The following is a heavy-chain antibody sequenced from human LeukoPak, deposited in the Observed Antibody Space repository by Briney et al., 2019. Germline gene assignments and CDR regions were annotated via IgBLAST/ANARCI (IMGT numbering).Heavy chain of an antibody. CDR3: ARDLVPGYCSSTSCHPNPQPNWFGP. V-gene: IGHV3-73*01. J-gene: IGHJ5*02. CDR1: GFTFSGSA. Sequence: PGGSLRLSCAASGFTFSGSAMHWVRQASGKRLEWVGRIRSKANSYATAYAASVKGRFTISRDDSKNTAYLQMNSLRAEHTAVYYCARDLVPGYCSSTSCHPNPQPNWFGPWGQGTLVTVSS. D-gene: IGHD2-2*01. CDR2: IRSKANSYAT.